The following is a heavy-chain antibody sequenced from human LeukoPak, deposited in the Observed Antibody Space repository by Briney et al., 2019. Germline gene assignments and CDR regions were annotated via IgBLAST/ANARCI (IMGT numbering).Heavy chain of an antibody. CDR3: AKGLQYYDYVWGSYRLGYYFDS. V-gene: IGHV3-23*01. CDR2: IGGSGGST. Sequence: GGSLRLSCAASGFTFSSYAMSWVRQAPGKGLEWVSGIGGSGGSTYYADSVKGRFTLSRDNSKNTLYLRMNSLRAEDTAVYFCAKGLQYYDYVWGSYRLGYYFDSWGQGTLVSVSS. D-gene: IGHD3-16*02. J-gene: IGHJ4*02. CDR1: GFTFSSYA.